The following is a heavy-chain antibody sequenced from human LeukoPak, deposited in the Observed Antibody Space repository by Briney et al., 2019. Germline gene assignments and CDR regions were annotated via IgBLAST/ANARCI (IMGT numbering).Heavy chain of an antibody. CDR1: GGSISSSSYY. V-gene: IGHV4-39*01. CDR2: IYYSGST. Sequence: SETLSLTCTVSGGSISSSSYYWGWIRQPPGKGLEWIGSIYYSGSTYYNPSLKSRLTISVDTSKTQFSLKLSSVTAAVTAVYYCARGGSRLLWFGEPQRYYFDYWGQGTLVTVSS. CDR3: ARGGSRLLWFGEPQRYYFDY. J-gene: IGHJ4*02. D-gene: IGHD3-10*01.